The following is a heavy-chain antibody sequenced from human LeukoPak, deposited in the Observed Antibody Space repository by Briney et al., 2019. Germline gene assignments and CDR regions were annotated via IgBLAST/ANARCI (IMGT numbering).Heavy chain of an antibody. V-gene: IGHV1-69*05. J-gene: IGHJ6*02. CDR2: IIPIFGTA. CDR3: AREGSAMVRGVMVPYYYYGMDV. Sequence: SVKVSCKASGGTFSSYAISWVRQAPGQGLEWMGGIIPIFGTANYAQKFQGRVTITTDESTSTAYMELSSLRSEDTAVYYCAREGSAMVRGVMVPYYYYGMDVWGQGTTVTVSS. D-gene: IGHD3-10*01. CDR1: GGTFSSYA.